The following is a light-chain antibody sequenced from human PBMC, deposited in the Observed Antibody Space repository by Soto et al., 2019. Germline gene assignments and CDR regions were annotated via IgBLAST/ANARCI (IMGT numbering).Light chain of an antibody. CDR1: QSVSSAY. CDR3: HQFYSSLIT. CDR2: SAS. V-gene: IGKV3-20*01. J-gene: IGKJ5*01. Sequence: EIVLTQSPGTLSLSPGERATLSCRASQSVSSAYLAWYQQKPGQAPRLLIYSASSRATDIPNSFSGSGSGTDFTLTISRLEPEDFEVYYCHQFYSSLITFGQGTRLEIK.